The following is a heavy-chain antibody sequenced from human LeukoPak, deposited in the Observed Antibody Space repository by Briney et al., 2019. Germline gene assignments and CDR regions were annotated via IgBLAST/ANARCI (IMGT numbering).Heavy chain of an antibody. CDR2: INPNSGGT. CDR3: ARDPSSSWTYYFDY. D-gene: IGHD6-13*01. Sequence: ASAKVSCKSSGYTFTGYYMHWVRQAPGQGLEWMGRINPNSGGTNYAQKFQGRVTMTRDTSVSTTYMELSRLRSDDTAVYYCARDPSSSWTYYFDYWGQGTLVTVSS. V-gene: IGHV1-2*06. CDR1: GYTFTGYY. J-gene: IGHJ4*02.